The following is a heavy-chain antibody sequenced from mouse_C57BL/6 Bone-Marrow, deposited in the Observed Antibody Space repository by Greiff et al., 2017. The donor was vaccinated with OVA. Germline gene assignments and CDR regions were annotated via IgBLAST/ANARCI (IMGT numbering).Heavy chain of an antibody. J-gene: IGHJ3*01. V-gene: IGHV5-9*01. CDR1: GFTFSSYT. Sequence: VQLKESGGGLVKPGGSLKLSCAASGFTFSSYTMSWVRQTPEKRLEWVATISGGGGNTYYPDSVKGRFTISRDNAKNTLYLQMSSLRSEDTALYYCARQGRFAYWGQGTLVTVSA. CDR2: ISGGGGNT. CDR3: ARQGRFAY.